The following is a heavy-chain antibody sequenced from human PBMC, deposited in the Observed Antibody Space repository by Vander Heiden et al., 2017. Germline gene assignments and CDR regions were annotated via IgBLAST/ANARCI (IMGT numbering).Heavy chain of an antibody. CDR1: GGPVSSYH. D-gene: IGHD1-26*01. V-gene: IGHV4-59*02. CDR2: IWNRGRT. CDR3: ARENVGATLWFDP. Sequence: QVQLQESGPGLVKPSETLSRTCPVSGGPVSSYHWAWMRQPPGKGLEGIGYIWNRGRTNYHPSLKSRVTISLDTSKNQFSLRLTSVTPADTAVYYCARENVGATLWFDPWGQGTLVTVAS. J-gene: IGHJ5*02.